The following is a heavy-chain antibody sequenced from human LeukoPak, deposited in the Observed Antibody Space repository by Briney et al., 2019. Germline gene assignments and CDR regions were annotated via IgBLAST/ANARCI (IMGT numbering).Heavy chain of an antibody. CDR2: ITSSGNTI. V-gene: IGHV3-48*03. Sequence: GGSLRLSCAASGFTLSSYEMNWVRQAPGKGLEWVSHITSSGNTIYYADSVKGRFTISRDNAKNSLYLQMNSLRAEDTAVYYCARLTTMTTTGGPFDYWGQGTLVTVSS. CDR3: ARLTTMTTTGGPFDY. CDR1: GFTLSSYE. D-gene: IGHD4-17*01. J-gene: IGHJ4*02.